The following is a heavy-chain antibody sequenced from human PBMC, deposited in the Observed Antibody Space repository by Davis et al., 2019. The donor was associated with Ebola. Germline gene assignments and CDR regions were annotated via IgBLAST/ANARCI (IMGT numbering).Heavy chain of an antibody. CDR2: ISYDGSNK. CDR1: GFTFSSYG. Sequence: GESLKISCAASGFTFSSYGMHWVRQAPGKGLEWVAVISYDGSNKNYIDSVKGRFTVSRDNSKNTLYLQMNSLRAEDTAVYYCARGIVATISDYWGQGTLVTVSS. CDR3: ARGIVATISDY. V-gene: IGHV3-30*03. D-gene: IGHD5-12*01. J-gene: IGHJ4*02.